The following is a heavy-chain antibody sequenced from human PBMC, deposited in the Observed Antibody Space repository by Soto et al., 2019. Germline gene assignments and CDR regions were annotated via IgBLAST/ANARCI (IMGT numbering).Heavy chain of an antibody. J-gene: IGHJ4*02. V-gene: IGHV3-23*01. CDR2: INEAGDDT. Sequence: EVQLLESGGGLVQPGGSLRLSCEASGFTFSSYAMKWVRQAPGKGLEWVSSINEAGDDTYYANSVRGRFTISRDNSKNTLNLQMNSLRAEDTATYYCATPLAHGIVRGTGIDSGGQGTLVTVSS. D-gene: IGHD1-26*01. CDR1: GFTFSSYA. CDR3: ATPLAHGIVRGTGIDS.